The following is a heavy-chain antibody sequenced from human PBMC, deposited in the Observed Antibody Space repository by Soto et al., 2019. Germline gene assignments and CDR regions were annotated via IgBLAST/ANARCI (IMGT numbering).Heavy chain of an antibody. CDR1: GFIFSSYA. CDR3: VRADKDCTDHYGLDV. V-gene: IGHV3-48*02. Sequence: GSLRLSCAASGFIFSSYAMNWVRQAPGKGLEWVSDISSGSTIIYYADSVKGRFTISRDNAKNSLYLQMDSLRDEDTAVYYCVRADKDCTDHYGLDVWGQGTTVTVS. CDR2: ISSGSTII. J-gene: IGHJ6*02. D-gene: IGHD2-21*02.